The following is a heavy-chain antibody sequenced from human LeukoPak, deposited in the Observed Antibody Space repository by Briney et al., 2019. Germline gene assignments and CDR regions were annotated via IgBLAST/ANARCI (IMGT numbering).Heavy chain of an antibody. J-gene: IGHJ4*02. CDR3: AGSQFGSGSYYNIDY. Sequence: PGRSLRLSCAASGFTFSSYSMHWVRQAPGKGLEWVAVISYDGSYKYYADSVKGRFTISRDNSKNTLYVQMNSLRAEGTAVYYCAGSQFGSGSYYNIDYWGQGTLVTVSS. V-gene: IGHV3-30*04. CDR1: GFTFSSYS. CDR2: ISYDGSYK. D-gene: IGHD3-10*01.